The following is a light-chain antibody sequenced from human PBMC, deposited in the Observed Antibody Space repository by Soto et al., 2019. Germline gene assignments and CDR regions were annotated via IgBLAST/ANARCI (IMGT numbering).Light chain of an antibody. CDR1: HSVSNNY. J-gene: IGKJ1*01. Sequence: DIGLAPSPGTPSLSPGERTTLSCRASHSVSNNYLAWYQQKPGQAPRLLIYGASTRATGVPDRFSGSGSGTDFTLTISRLEPEDFAVYHCQQYGSLSWTFGQGTKVDIK. V-gene: IGKV3-20*01. CDR3: QQYGSLSWT. CDR2: GAS.